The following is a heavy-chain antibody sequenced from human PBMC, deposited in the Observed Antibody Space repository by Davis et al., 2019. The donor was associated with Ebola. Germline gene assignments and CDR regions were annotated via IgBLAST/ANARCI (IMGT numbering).Heavy chain of an antibody. D-gene: IGHD1-1*01. J-gene: IGHJ4*02. CDR3: ATYVQRGPDD. CDR1: GFTFNTIL. Sequence: GESLKTPRAAPGFTFNTILMSLYRPAPGKGPEWVSALSDSGYELRYADSVRSRFTISRDNSKNTVYLQMNSLRADDTAIYYCATYVQRGPDDWGRGTFVTVSS. V-gene: IGHV3-23*01. CDR2: LSDSGYEL.